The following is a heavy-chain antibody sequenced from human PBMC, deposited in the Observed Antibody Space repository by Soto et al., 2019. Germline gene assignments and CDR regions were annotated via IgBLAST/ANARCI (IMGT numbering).Heavy chain of an antibody. D-gene: IGHD6-19*01. CDR1: GFTFSSYA. V-gene: IGHV3-23*01. CDR2: ISGSGGTT. CDR3: VKTARGWFSAFDI. Sequence: EVQLLESGGGLVQPGGSLRLSCAASGFTFSSYAMSWVRQAPGKGLEWVSAISGSGGTTYYAASVKGRFTFSRDNSKNTLYLQMNSLRAEDTAVCYCVKTARGWFSAFDIWGQGTMVTVSS. J-gene: IGHJ3*02.